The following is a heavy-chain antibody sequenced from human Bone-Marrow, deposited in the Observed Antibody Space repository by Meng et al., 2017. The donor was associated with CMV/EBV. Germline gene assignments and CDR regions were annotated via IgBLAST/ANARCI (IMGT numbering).Heavy chain of an antibody. D-gene: IGHD2-2*01. CDR1: GYTFTGYY. CDR3: ARGGPDIVVVPAARGNFDY. J-gene: IGHJ4*02. CDR2: INPSGGST. V-gene: IGHV1-46*01. Sequence: ASVKVSCKASGYTFTGYYMHWVRQAPGQGLEWMGIINPSGGSTSYAQKFQGRVTMTRDTSTSTVYMELSSLRSEDTAVYYCARGGPDIVVVPAARGNFDYWGQGTLVTVSS.